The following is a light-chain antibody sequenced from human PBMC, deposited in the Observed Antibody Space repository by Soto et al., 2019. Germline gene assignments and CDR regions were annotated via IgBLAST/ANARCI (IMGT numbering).Light chain of an antibody. J-gene: IGKJ5*01. CDR2: AAS. CDR1: QTISSY. Sequence: QITQSPSSLSASVGERFTITCRASQTISSYLNWYHQKPGKAPKLLIYAASSLQSGVPSRFSGSGSGTDFTLTISSLQPEDFATYYCQQSYCTPITFGQGTRLEI. CDR3: QQSYCTPIT. V-gene: IGKV1-39*01.